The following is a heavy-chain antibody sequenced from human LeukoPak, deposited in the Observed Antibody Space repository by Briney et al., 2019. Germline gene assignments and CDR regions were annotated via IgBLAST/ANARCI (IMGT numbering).Heavy chain of an antibody. CDR3: AKGRDGYSHAGDF. CDR2: ISFDGNNK. CDR1: GFTFSRHG. J-gene: IGHJ4*02. V-gene: IGHV3-33*06. D-gene: IGHD5-24*01. Sequence: GGSLRLSCAASGFTFSRHGMHWVRQAPGKGLEWVAVISFDGNNKYYADSVKGRFTISRDNPKNTVYLQMNSLRAEDTALYYCAKGRDGYSHAGDFWGQGALVTVSS.